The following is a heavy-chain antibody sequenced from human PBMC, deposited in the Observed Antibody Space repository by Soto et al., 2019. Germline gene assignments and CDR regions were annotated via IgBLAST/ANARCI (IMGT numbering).Heavy chain of an antibody. CDR3: ARELSHVQYDSSAPVAG. D-gene: IGHD3-22*01. CDR2: IYHSGNT. J-gene: IGHJ4*02. CDR1: GGSISSGDYY. Sequence: QVQLQESGPGLVQPSQTLSLTCTVSGGSISSGDYYWSWLRQPPGKCLEWIGYIYHSGNTYYSPSLNSRVAISVDTSTNQFSLKLSSVTAADTALYYCARELSHVQYDSSAPVAGWAQGTLVTVSS. V-gene: IGHV4-30-4*01.